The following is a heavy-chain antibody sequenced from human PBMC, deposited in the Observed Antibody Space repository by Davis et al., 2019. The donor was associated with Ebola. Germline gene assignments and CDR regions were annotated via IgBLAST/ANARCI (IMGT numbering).Heavy chain of an antibody. Sequence: GESLKISCKGSGYSFTSYWIGWVRQMPGKGLEWMGIIYPGDSDSRYSPSFQGQVTISADKSISTAYLQWSSLKASDTAMYYCATHGGPYDFWSGLYFDYWGQGTLVTVSS. CDR2: IYPGDSDS. V-gene: IGHV5-51*01. D-gene: IGHD3-3*01. CDR1: GYSFTSYW. J-gene: IGHJ4*02. CDR3: ATHGGPYDFWSGLYFDY.